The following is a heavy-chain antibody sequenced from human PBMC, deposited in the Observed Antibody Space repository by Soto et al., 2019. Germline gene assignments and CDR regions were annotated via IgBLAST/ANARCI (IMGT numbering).Heavy chain of an antibody. D-gene: IGHD3-9*01. CDR2: IIPIFGTA. Sequence: GASVKVSCKASGGTFSSYAISWVRQAPGQGLEWMGGIIPIFGTANYAQKFHGRVTITADESTSTAYMELSSLRSEDTAVYYCARDLGRYFDWLLYGDYYYGMDVWGQGTTVTVSS. J-gene: IGHJ6*02. V-gene: IGHV1-69*13. CDR3: ARDLGRYFDWLLYGDYYYGMDV. CDR1: GGTFSSYA.